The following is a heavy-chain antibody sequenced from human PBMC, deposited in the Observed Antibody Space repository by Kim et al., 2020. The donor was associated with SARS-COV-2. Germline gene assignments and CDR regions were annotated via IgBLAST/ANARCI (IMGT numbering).Heavy chain of an antibody. Sequence: ASVKVSCKASGYTFTSYDINWVRQATGQGLEWMGWMNPNSGNTGYAQKFQGRVTMTRNTSISTAYMELSSLRSEDTAVYYCARGRYYYDSSGYYYGDYRGQVTLFTVSS. V-gene: IGHV1-8*01. CDR2: MNPNSGNT. CDR1: GYTFTSYD. D-gene: IGHD3-22*01. J-gene: IGHJ4*02. CDR3: ARGRYYYDSSGYYYGDY.